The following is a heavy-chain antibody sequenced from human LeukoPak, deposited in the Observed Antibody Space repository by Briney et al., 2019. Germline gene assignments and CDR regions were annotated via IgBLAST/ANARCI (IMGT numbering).Heavy chain of an antibody. J-gene: IGHJ4*02. CDR2: IIPIFGTA. Sequence: ASVKVSCKASGGTFSSYAISWVRQAPGQGLEWMGGIIPIFGTANYAQKFQGRVTMTRATSTSTGYMELNSLRSEDTAVYYCARGDKYSYGPGDWGQGTLVTVSS. V-gene: IGHV1-69*05. CDR1: GGTFSSYA. D-gene: IGHD5-18*01. CDR3: ARGDKYSYGPGD.